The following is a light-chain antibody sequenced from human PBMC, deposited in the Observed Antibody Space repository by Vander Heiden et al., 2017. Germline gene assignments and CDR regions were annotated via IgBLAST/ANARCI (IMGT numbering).Light chain of an antibody. CDR1: QSVTTY. CDR3: QQSYSTSALT. Sequence: QLTQSPSSLSASVGDRITITCRTSQSVTTYLNWYQQKPGKAPQLLIYSASHLHSGVPSRFSGSGSGTDFTLTISSLQPEDFATYYCQQSYSTSALTFGGGTKVDIK. V-gene: IGKV1-39*01. J-gene: IGKJ4*01. CDR2: SAS.